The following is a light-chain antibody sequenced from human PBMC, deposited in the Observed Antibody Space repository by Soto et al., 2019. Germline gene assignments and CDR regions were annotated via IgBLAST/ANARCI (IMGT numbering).Light chain of an antibody. CDR3: QQSYSTPWT. Sequence: DIQMTQSPSSLSASVGDRVTITCRASHYITNYLNWYQQKPGKAPNLLIYAASSLQSGVTSRFSGSGSGTDFTLTISSLQPEDFATYYCQQSYSTPWTFGQGTQVEIK. CDR1: HYITNY. V-gene: IGKV1-39*01. CDR2: AAS. J-gene: IGKJ1*01.